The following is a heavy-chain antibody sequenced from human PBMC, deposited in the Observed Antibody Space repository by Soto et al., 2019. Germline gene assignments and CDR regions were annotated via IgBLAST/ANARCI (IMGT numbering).Heavy chain of an antibody. CDR3: ARGQRFSDWFDP. Sequence: PSETLSLTCSVSGGTISGYYWTWIRQPAGKGLEWIGRIYSSGNNKYNPSLQSRVTMSLDTSNNQFSLRLTSVTAADTAVYYCARGQRFSDWFDPWGQGTLVTVSS. CDR2: IYSSGNN. V-gene: IGHV4-4*07. D-gene: IGHD3-3*01. CDR1: GGTISGYY. J-gene: IGHJ5*02.